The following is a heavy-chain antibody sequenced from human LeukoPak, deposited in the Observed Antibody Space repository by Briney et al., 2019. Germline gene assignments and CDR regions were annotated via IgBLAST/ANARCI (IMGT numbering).Heavy chain of an antibody. Sequence: ASVKVSCKASGGTFSSYAISWVRQAPGQGLEWMGGIIPIFGTANYAQKFQGRVTITADESTSTAYMELSSLRSEDTAVYYCASWGEGFWSGYNYFDYWGQGTLVTVSS. J-gene: IGHJ4*02. V-gene: IGHV1-69*13. CDR1: GGTFSSYA. D-gene: IGHD3-3*01. CDR2: IIPIFGTA. CDR3: ASWGEGFWSGYNYFDY.